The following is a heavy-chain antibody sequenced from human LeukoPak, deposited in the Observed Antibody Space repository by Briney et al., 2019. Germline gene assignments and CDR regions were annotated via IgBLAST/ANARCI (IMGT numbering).Heavy chain of an antibody. CDR2: MNPNSGNT. J-gene: IGHJ6*03. CDR1: GYTFTSYD. CDR3: ARGLFSYDILTGYYYYYYMDV. V-gene: IGHV1-8*01. D-gene: IGHD3-9*01. Sequence: GASVKVSCKASGYTFTSYDINWVRQATGQGLEWMGWMNPNSGNTGYAQKFQGRVTMTSNTSISTAYMELSSLRSEDTAVYYCARGLFSYDILTGYYYYYYMDVWGKGTTVTVSS.